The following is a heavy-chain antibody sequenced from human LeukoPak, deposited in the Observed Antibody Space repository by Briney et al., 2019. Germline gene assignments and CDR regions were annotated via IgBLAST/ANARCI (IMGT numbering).Heavy chain of an antibody. CDR1: GGSIRSYY. D-gene: IGHD3-10*01. Sequence: PSETLSLTCTVSGGSIRSYYWSWIRQPPGKGLEWIGYIFYSGSTNYNPSLKSRVTISVDTSKSQFSLKLSSVTAADTAVYYCARESITMVRGVIIITGVDYWGQGTLVTVSS. CDR2: IFYSGST. V-gene: IGHV4-59*01. J-gene: IGHJ4*02. CDR3: ARESITMVRGVIIITGVDY.